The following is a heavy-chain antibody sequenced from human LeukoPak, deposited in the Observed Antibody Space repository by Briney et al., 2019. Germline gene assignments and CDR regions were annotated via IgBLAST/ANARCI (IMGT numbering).Heavy chain of an antibody. J-gene: IGHJ4*02. CDR1: GFTFSSYS. D-gene: IGHD7-27*01. Sequence: PGGSLRLSCAASGFTFSSYSMNWVRQAPGKGLEWVSYISSSSSTIYYADSVKGRFTISRDNAKNSLYLQMNSLRAEDTAVYYCARGLLGLFDYWGQGTLVTVSS. CDR2: ISSSSSTI. CDR3: ARGLLGLFDY. V-gene: IGHV3-48*04.